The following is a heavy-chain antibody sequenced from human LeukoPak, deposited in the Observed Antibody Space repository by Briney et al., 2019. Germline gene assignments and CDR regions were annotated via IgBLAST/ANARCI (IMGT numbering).Heavy chain of an antibody. CDR3: ARVSVPAAKGAFDI. V-gene: IGHV4-59*01. CDR2: IYYSGST. Sequence: SETLSLTCTVSGASISSYYWSWIRQPPGKGLEWIGYIYYSGSTHYNPALKSRVTISVDTSKNQFSLDLSSVTAADTAVYYCARVSVPAAKGAFDIWGQGTMVTVSS. D-gene: IGHD2-2*01. CDR1: GASISSYY. J-gene: IGHJ3*02.